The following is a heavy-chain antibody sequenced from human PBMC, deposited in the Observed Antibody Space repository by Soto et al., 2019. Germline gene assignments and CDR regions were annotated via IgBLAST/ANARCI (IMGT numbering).Heavy chain of an antibody. CDR2: ISSRASTI. D-gene: IGHD2-8*01. J-gene: IGHJ4*02. CDR1: GFSFSTYG. Sequence: GGSLRLSCAASGFSFSTYGMHWVRQAPGKGLEWVSYISSRASTIFYADSVKGRFTISRDNVKNSLYLQMNSLRAEDTAVYYCASGTNGAFFVYWGQGILVTVSS. V-gene: IGHV3-48*03. CDR3: ASGTNGAFFVY.